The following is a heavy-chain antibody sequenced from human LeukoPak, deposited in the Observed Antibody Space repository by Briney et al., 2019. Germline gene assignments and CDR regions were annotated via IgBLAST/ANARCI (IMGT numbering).Heavy chain of an antibody. Sequence: PGGSLRLSCAASGFTFGSYGMHWVRQAPGKGLEWVAVIWYDGSNKYYADSVKGRFTISRDNSKNTLYLQMNSLRAEDTAVYYCATDVPTRRGADYWGQGTLVTVSS. CDR1: GFTFGSYG. CDR2: IWYDGSNK. CDR3: ATDVPTRRGADY. D-gene: IGHD1-26*01. V-gene: IGHV3-33*01. J-gene: IGHJ4*02.